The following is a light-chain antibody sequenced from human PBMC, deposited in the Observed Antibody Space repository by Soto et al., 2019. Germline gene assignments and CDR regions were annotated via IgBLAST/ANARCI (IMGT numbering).Light chain of an antibody. CDR2: SNN. CDR3: AAWDDSLNGV. CDR1: SSNIGSNT. Sequence: QSVLTQPPSASGTPGRRVTTSCSGSSSNIGSNTVNWYQQLPGTAPKLLIYSNNQRPSGVPDRFSGSKSGTSASLAISGLQSEDEADYYCAAWDDSLNGVFGGGTKLTVL. V-gene: IGLV1-44*01. J-gene: IGLJ2*01.